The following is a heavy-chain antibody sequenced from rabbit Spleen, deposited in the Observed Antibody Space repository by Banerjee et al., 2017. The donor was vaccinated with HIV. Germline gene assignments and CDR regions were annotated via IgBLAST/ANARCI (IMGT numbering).Heavy chain of an antibody. D-gene: IGHD2-1*01. J-gene: IGHJ4*01. CDR3: ARDPWTGDNDATSFNL. Sequence: QSLEESGGGLVQPEGSLTLTCTASGFSFSSSYYMCWVRQAPGKGLEWIACIYAGSSDFTYYANWAKGRFTISKTSTTVDLKMTSLTAADTATYFCARDPWTGDNDATSFNLWGPGTLVTVS. V-gene: IGHV1S40*01. CDR1: GFSFSSSYY. CDR2: IYAGSSDFT.